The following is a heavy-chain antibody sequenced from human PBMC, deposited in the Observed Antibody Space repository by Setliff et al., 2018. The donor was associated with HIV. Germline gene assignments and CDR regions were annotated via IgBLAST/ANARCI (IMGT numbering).Heavy chain of an antibody. V-gene: IGHV3-72*01. D-gene: IGHD1-26*01. Sequence: PGGSLRLSCAASGFTFSSYGMHWVRQAPGKGLEWVGRSRNKANSYTTEYAASVKGRFTISRDDSKNSLYLQMNSLKTEDTAVYYCTTLSGSLQYWGQGTQVTVSS. J-gene: IGHJ1*01. CDR3: TTLSGSLQY. CDR2: SRNKANSYTT. CDR1: GFTFSSYG.